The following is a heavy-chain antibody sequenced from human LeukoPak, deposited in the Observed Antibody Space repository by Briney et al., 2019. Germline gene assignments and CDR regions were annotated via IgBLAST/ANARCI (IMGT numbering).Heavy chain of an antibody. CDR3: ARARINWNYDY. CDR2: IKQDGSEK. D-gene: IGHD1-7*01. V-gene: IGHV3-7*01. J-gene: IGHJ4*02. Sequence: GGSLRLSCAASGFSFTDNWMHWVRQAPGKGLEWVANIKQDGSEKYYVDSVRGRFTISRDNAKNSLYLQMNSLRAEDTAVYYCARARINWNYDYWGQGTLVTVSS. CDR1: GFSFTDNW.